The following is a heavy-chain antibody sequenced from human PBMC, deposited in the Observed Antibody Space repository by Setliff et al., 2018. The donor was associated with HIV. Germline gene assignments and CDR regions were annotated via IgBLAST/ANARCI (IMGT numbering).Heavy chain of an antibody. D-gene: IGHD6-19*01. J-gene: IGHJ5*02. CDR1: GFSFSTNA. Sequence: PGGSLRLSCATSGFSFSTNAMHWVRQAPGKGLEWVTMISYSGNAKYYADSVKGRFTISRDDSKKTLYLQMNSLTVEDTGVYYCAKDLFGSGWYNYFDPWGPGTLVTVSS. CDR3: AKDLFGSGWYNYFDP. V-gene: IGHV3-30*18. CDR2: ISYSGNAK.